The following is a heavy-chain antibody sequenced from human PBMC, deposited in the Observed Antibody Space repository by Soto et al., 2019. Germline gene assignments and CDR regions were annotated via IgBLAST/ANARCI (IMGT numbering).Heavy chain of an antibody. J-gene: IGHJ4*02. V-gene: IGHV3-11*05. D-gene: IGHD6-13*01. Sequence: GGSLRLSCAASGFTFSDYYMSWIRQAPGKGLEWVSYISSSSSYTKYADSMKGRFTISRDNAKNSLYLQMNSLRAEDTAVYYCARDRQQLVDYWGQGTLVTVSS. CDR3: ARDRQQLVDY. CDR2: ISSSSSYT. CDR1: GFTFSDYY.